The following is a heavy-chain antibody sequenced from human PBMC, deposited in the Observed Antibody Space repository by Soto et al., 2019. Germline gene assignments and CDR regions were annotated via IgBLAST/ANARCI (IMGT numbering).Heavy chain of an antibody. CDR2: IIPIFGTA. CDR1: GGTFSSYA. V-gene: IGHV1-69*13. CDR3: ARDKWGVVVAATLQRYYYYGMDV. D-gene: IGHD2-15*01. Sequence: SVKVSCKASGGTFSSYAISWVRQAPGQGLEWMGGIIPIFGTANYAQKFQGRVTITADESTSTAYMELSSLRSEDTAAYYCARDKWGVVVAATLQRYYYYGMDVWGQGTTVTVSS. J-gene: IGHJ6*02.